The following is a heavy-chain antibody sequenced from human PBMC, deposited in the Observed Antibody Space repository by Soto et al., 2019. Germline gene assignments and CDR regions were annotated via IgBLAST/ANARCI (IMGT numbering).Heavy chain of an antibody. D-gene: IGHD5-18*01. Sequence: PSETLSLTCTVSGGSISSGGYYWSWIRQHPGKGLEWIGYIYYSGSTYYNPSLKSRVTISVDTSKNQFSLKLSSVTAADTAVYYCARVGSYGPYGMDVWGQGTKVTVSS. CDR3: ARVGSYGPYGMDV. J-gene: IGHJ6*02. CDR2: IYYSGST. CDR1: GGSISSGGYY. V-gene: IGHV4-31*03.